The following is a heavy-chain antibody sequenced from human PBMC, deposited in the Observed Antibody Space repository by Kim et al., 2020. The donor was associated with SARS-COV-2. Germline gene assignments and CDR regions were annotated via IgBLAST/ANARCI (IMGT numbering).Heavy chain of an antibody. V-gene: IGHV7-4-1*02. CDR3: ARTYLLRYFDWLHLSDGYWYFDI. J-gene: IGHJ2*01. CDR2: INTNTGNP. Sequence: ASVKVSCKASGYTFTSYAMNWVRQAPGQGLEWMGWINTNTGNPTYAQGFTGRFVFSLDTSVSTAYLQISSLKAEDTAVYYCARTYLLRYFDWLHLSDGYWYFDIWGRGALVTVSS. CDR1: GYTFTSYA. D-gene: IGHD3-9*01.